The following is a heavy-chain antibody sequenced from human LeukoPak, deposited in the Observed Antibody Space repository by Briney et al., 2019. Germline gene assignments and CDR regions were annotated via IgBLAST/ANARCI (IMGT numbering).Heavy chain of an antibody. J-gene: IGHJ1*01. V-gene: IGHV1-69*05. CDR2: IIPIFGTA. CDR3: ARGYSSSWYAEYFQH. D-gene: IGHD6-13*01. CDR1: GGTFSSYA. Sequence: ASVKVSCKASGGTFSSYAISWVQQAPGQGLEWMGRIIPIFGTANYAQKFQGRVTITTDESTSTAYMELSSLTSEDTAVYYCARGYSSSWYAEYFQHWGQGTLVTVSS.